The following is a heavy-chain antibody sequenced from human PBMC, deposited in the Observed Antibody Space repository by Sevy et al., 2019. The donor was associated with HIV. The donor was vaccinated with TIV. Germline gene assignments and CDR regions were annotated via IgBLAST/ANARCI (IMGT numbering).Heavy chain of an antibody. V-gene: IGHV1-2*02. CDR1: GYTFTGQY. CDR3: SRDFRIRGYSYGCFDY. J-gene: IGHJ4*02. Sequence: ASVKVSCKDSGYTFTGQYIHWVRQAPGQGLEWMGWINPKSGDTNYAQGFQGRVTMTRDMSISTAYMELSGLKSDDTAVYYCSRDFRIRGYSYGCFDYWGQGTLVTVSS. CDR2: INPKSGDT. D-gene: IGHD5-18*01.